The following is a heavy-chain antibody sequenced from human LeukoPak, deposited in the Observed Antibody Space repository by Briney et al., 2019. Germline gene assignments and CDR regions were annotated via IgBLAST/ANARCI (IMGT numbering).Heavy chain of an antibody. Sequence: ASVKVSCKASGYTFTSYAMNWVRQAPGPRLEWIGWINTNTGNPTYAQGFTGRFVFSLDTSVSTAYLQICSLKAEDTAVFFFKAKTAYDILTGYYPRSYEFDYWGQGTLVTVSS. D-gene: IGHD3-9*01. CDR3: KAKTAYDILTGYYPRSYEFDY. V-gene: IGHV7-4-1*01. CDR2: INTNTGNP. CDR1: GYTFTSYA. J-gene: IGHJ4*02.